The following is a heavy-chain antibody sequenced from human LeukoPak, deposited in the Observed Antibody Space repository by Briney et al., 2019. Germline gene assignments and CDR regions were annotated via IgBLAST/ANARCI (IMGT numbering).Heavy chain of an antibody. Sequence: PSETLSLTCTVSGGSVSSADYYWSWIRQPPGKGLEWIGYIYNSGSTFYNPSLKSRVIMSVDTSKNQSSLRLSSVTAADTAVYYCARAAGDLSFDYWGQGTLVTVSS. CDR3: ARAAGDLSFDY. V-gene: IGHV4-30-4*01. CDR1: GGSVSSADYY. CDR2: IYNSGST. J-gene: IGHJ4*02. D-gene: IGHD3-10*01.